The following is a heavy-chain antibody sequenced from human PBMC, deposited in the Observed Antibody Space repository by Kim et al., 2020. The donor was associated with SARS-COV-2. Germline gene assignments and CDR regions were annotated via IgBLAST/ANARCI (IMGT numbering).Heavy chain of an antibody. CDR2: VYLTGRT. Sequence: SETLSLTCTVSGASINSYYWNWIRQPPGKGLEWIGYVYLTGRTYYDPSLESRVIISLDMSKNQFSLKLTSVTAADTAVYYCVRGNDSIMYSWFDPWGQGT. CDR1: GASINSYY. D-gene: IGHD1-26*01. CDR3: VRGNDSIMYSWFDP. J-gene: IGHJ5*02. V-gene: IGHV4-59*01.